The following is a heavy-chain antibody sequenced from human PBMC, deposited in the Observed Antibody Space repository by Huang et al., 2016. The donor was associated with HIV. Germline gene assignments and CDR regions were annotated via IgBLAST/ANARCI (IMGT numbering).Heavy chain of an antibody. D-gene: IGHD1-26*01. CDR2: IDPSGGRT. J-gene: IGHJ4*02. Sequence: QAQLVQSGAEVKKPGASVKLSCKASGYIFTKYYIHWVRQDPGQGLQWMGVIDPSGGRTTYAQKFQVRLTMTKDTSTSTVYMTLSSLRSDDTAVYYCAIVGAHVGVDYWGQGTLVSVSS. CDR3: AIVGAHVGVDY. V-gene: IGHV1-46*01. CDR1: GYIFTKYY.